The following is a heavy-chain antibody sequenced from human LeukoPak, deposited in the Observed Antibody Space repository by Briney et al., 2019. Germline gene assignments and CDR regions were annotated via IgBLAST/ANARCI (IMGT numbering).Heavy chain of an antibody. CDR2: IYYSGST. CDR1: GGSISSSSYY. Sequence: SETLSLTCTVSGGSISSSSYYWGWIRQPPGKGLEWIGSIYYSGSTYYNPSLKSRVTISVDTSKNQFSLKLSSVTAADTAVYYCARDSRARRFDYWGQGTLVTASS. CDR3: ARDSRARRFDY. D-gene: IGHD1-26*01. J-gene: IGHJ4*02. V-gene: IGHV4-39*07.